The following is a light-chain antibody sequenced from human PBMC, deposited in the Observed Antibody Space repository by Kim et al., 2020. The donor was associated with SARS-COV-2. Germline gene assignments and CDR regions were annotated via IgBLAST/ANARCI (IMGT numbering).Light chain of an antibody. CDR2: LQRSGGY. CDR3: ETWDTDTRV. V-gene: IGLV4-60*03. Sequence: QPVLTQSSSASASLGSSVKLTCTLSSWHNDYIIAWHQHQPGKAPRYLMRLQRSGGYNRGTGTPDRFSGSNSGTDYYLTISNLQSEDEADYYCETWDTDTRVFGGGTQLTVL. CDR1: SWHNDYI. J-gene: IGLJ3*02.